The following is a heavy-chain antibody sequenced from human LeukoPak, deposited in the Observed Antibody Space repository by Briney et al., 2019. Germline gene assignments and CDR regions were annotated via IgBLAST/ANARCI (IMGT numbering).Heavy chain of an antibody. CDR1: GFTFSDYN. CDR2: ITNGGSTI. CDR3: ARSIGLTGGGVDV. V-gene: IGHV3-11*01. D-gene: IGHD3-9*01. J-gene: IGHJ6*02. Sequence: GGSLRLSCAASGFTFSDYNMNWVRQAPGKGLEWVSYITNGGSTIHHADSVKGRFTISRDNAKKTLYLQMNSLRAEDTAVYYCARSIGLTGGGVDVWGQGTTVTVS.